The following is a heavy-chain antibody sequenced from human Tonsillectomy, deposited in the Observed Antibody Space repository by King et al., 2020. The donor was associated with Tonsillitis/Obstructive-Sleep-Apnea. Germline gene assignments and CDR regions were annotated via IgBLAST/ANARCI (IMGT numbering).Heavy chain of an antibody. CDR1: GGSISSGSYF. J-gene: IGHJ4*02. CDR3: ARSIGATITAYDY. CDR2: IYYSGST. Sequence: QLQESGPGLVKPSETLSLTCTVSGGSISSGSYFWGWFRQPPGEGLEWIGSIYYSGSTDYNPSLKSRVTTSVDTSKNQFSLKLSSVTAADTTVYYCARSIGATITAYDYWGQGTLVTVSS. V-gene: IGHV4-39*01. D-gene: IGHD5-12*01.